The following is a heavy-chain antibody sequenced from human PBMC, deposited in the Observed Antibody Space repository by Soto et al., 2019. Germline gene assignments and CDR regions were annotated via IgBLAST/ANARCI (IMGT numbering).Heavy chain of an antibody. CDR2: IWYDGSNK. Sequence: QVQLVESGGGVVQPGRSLRLSCAASGFTFSSYGMHWVRQAPGKGLEWVAVIWYDGSNKYYADSVKGRFTISRDNSKNTLYPQMNSLRAEDTAVYYCASDGNDYGDGWFDPWGQGTLVTVSS. J-gene: IGHJ5*02. D-gene: IGHD4-17*01. CDR3: ASDGNDYGDGWFDP. CDR1: GFTFSSYG. V-gene: IGHV3-33*01.